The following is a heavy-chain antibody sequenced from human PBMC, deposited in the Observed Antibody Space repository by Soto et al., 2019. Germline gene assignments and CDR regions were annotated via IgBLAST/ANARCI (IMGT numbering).Heavy chain of an antibody. D-gene: IGHD3-16*01. CDR2: ISRSGDST. CDR1: GFPFISHA. CDR3: AKAPAFSDDYIWFVI. J-gene: IGHJ3*02. Sequence: GGSLCLSCAASGFPFISHAMSGVRQAPGKGLEWVSAISRSGDSTYYADSVKGRFNIYRYNSKNTLSMQMISLRADDTALYYCAKAPAFSDDYIWFVIWGQGTMVTVSS. V-gene: IGHV3-23*01.